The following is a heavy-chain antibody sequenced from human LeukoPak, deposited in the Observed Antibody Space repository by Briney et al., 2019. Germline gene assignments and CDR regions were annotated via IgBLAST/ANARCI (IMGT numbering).Heavy chain of an antibody. J-gene: IGHJ4*02. D-gene: IGHD3-22*01. CDR2: IYPGGDT. CDR3: ARAPFAGYFAGSGYPDY. Sequence: GGSLRLSCAASEFTVSANYMNWVRQAPGKGLEWVSVIYPGGDTYYADSVKGRFAISRDNSENTLYLQMNRLRVEDTAVYYCARAPFAGYFAGSGYPDYWGQGTLVTVSS. V-gene: IGHV3-53*01. CDR1: EFTVSANY.